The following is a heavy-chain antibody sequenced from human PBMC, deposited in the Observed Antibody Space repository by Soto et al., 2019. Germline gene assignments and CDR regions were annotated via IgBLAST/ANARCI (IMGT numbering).Heavy chain of an antibody. CDR3: ARPFQSWPGGWYFDL. CDR2: IIPIFGTA. D-gene: IGHD3-16*01. Sequence: QVQLVQSGAEVKKPGSSVKVSCKASGGTFSSYSINLVRQAPGQGLEWMGGIIPIFGTANYAQKFQGRVTLTADESTSTAHMELSSLRNEDTAVYYCARPFQSWPGGWYFDLWGRGTLVTVSS. J-gene: IGHJ2*01. V-gene: IGHV1-69*01. CDR1: GGTFSSYS.